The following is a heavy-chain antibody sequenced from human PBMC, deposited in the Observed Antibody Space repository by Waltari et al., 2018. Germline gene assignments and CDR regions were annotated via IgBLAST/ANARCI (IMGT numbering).Heavy chain of an antibody. CDR2: IYPGDSDT. V-gene: IGHV5-51*01. CDR3: ARVGSLVSTPGDY. J-gene: IGHJ4*02. D-gene: IGHD2-8*01. Sequence: EVQLVQSGAEVKKPGESLKISCKGSGYDFTNYWIGWVRQMPGKGLEWMGIIYPGDSDTRYSPSFQGQVTISADKSISNAYLQWSSLKASDTAIYYCARVGSLVSTPGDYWGQGTLVTVSS. CDR1: GYDFTNYW.